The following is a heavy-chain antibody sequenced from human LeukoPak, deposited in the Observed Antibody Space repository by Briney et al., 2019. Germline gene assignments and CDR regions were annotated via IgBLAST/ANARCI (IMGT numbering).Heavy chain of an antibody. Sequence: GGTLRLSCAAPGFTFSSYGMSWVRQAPGKGLEWVSAISGSGGSTYYADSVKGRFTISRDNSKNTLYLQMNSLRAEDTAVYYCASHLLTTVTVGGDWGQGTLVTVSS. D-gene: IGHD4-17*01. V-gene: IGHV3-23*01. CDR3: ASHLLTTVTVGGD. CDR1: GFTFSSYG. CDR2: ISGSGGST. J-gene: IGHJ4*02.